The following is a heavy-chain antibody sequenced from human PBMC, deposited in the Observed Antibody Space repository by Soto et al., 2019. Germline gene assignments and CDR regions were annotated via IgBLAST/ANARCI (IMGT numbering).Heavy chain of an antibody. CDR1: GFTFSSYG. V-gene: IGHV3-33*01. Sequence: QVQLVESGGGVVQPGRSLRLSCAASGFTFSSYGMHWVRQAPGKGLEWVAVIWYDGRNKYYADSVKGRFTISRDNSKNTLYLQMNSLRAEDTAVYYCAREPVGIHYDMDVWGQGTTVTVAS. CDR2: IWYDGRNK. CDR3: AREPVGIHYDMDV. D-gene: IGHD1-20*01. J-gene: IGHJ6*02.